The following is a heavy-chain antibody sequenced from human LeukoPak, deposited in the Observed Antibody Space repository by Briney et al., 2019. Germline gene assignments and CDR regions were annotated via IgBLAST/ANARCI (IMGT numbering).Heavy chain of an antibody. CDR1: GYYFTNYX. V-gene: IGHV5-51*01. CDR3: ARRSDNWFDP. D-gene: IGHD3-10*01. J-gene: IGHJ5*02. CDR2: IYPGNSDT. Sequence: GESLKISCKGSGYYFTNYXXGXXRQMPGKGLEWMGIIYPGNSDTTYSPSFQGQVTISADKSISTAYLQWRSLKASDTAMYYCARRSDNWFDPWGQGTLVTVSS.